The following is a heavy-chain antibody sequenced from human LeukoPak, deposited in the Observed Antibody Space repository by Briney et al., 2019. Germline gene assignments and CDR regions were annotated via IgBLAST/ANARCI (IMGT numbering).Heavy chain of an antibody. CDR2: VKQDGIET. D-gene: IGHD2-8*02. J-gene: IGHJ4*02. CDR3: ARDGTGFDY. CDR1: GFTFSRDW. V-gene: IGHV3-7*01. Sequence: GGSLRLSCVASGFTFSRDWMSWVRQAPGKGLGWVASVKQDGIETQYVDVVKCRFTISRDNAKNSVYLQMNSLRVEDTAVYYCARDGTGFDYWGQGTLVTVSS.